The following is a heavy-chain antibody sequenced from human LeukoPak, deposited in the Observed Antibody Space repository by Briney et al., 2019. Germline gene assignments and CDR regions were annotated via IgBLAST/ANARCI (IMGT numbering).Heavy chain of an antibody. D-gene: IGHD3-22*01. J-gene: IGHJ4*02. CDR3: AKGVTMIVVCIDY. V-gene: IGHV3-23*01. CDR2: ISGSGGST. CDR1: GFTFSSYA. Sequence: PWGSLRLSCAASGFTFSSYAMSWVRQAPGKGLEWVSAISGSGGSTYYADSVKGRFTISRDNSKNTLYLQMNSLRAEDTAVYYCAKGVTMIVVCIDYWGQGTLVTVSS.